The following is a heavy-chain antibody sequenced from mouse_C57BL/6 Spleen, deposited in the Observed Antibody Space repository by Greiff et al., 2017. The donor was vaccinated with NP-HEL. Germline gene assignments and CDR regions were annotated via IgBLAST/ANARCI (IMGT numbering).Heavy chain of an antibody. J-gene: IGHJ2*01. CDR2: IHPNSGST. CDR3: ARWGGGSSYYFDY. Sequence: VQLQESGAELVKPGASVKLSCKASGYTFTSYWMHWVKQRPGQGLEWIGMIHPNSGSTNYNEKFKSKATLTVDKSSSTTYMQLSILTSENSAVYYCARWGGGSSYYFDYWGQGTTLTVSS. V-gene: IGHV1-64*01. CDR1: GYTFTSYW. D-gene: IGHD1-1*01.